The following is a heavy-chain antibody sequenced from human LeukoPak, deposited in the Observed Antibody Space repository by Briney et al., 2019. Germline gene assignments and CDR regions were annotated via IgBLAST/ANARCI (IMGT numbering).Heavy chain of an antibody. Sequence: GGSLRLSCAASGFTFSSYWMSWVRQAPGKGLEWVANIKQDGSEKYYADSVKGRFTISRDNSKNTLYLQMNSLRAEDTAVYYCAKGNYYDSSGHIDYWGQGTLVTVSS. V-gene: IGHV3-7*01. D-gene: IGHD3-22*01. CDR3: AKGNYYDSSGHIDY. CDR1: GFTFSSYW. J-gene: IGHJ4*02. CDR2: IKQDGSEK.